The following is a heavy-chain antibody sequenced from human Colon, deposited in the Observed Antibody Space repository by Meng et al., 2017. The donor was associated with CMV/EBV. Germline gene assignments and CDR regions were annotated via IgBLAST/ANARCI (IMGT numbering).Heavy chain of an antibody. Sequence: GGTVSRGSYAWSWERQQQGKRLEWNGDVYYSGNTNYSPSHRSRATISVDTSNNQFSLKLSSVAAADTAVYYCARGAGTYYYWGQGTLVTVSS. J-gene: IGHJ4*02. CDR1: GGTVSRGSYA. CDR2: VYYSGNT. V-gene: IGHV4-61*01. CDR3: ARGAGTYYY. D-gene: IGHD1-1*01.